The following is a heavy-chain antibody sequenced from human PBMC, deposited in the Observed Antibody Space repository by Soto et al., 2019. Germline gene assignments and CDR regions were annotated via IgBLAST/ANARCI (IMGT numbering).Heavy chain of an antibody. CDR3: ARSRGRGVTHPYYYGMDV. CDR1: GFTFSSYA. CDR2: ISGSGGST. D-gene: IGHD3-10*01. J-gene: IGHJ6*02. Sequence: EVQLLESGGGLVQPGGSLRLSCAASGFTFSSYAMSWVRQAPGKGLEWVSAISGSGGSTYYADSVKGRFTISRDNSKNTLYLQMNSRRAEDTAVYYCARSRGRGVTHPYYYGMDVWGQGTTVTVSS. V-gene: IGHV3-23*01.